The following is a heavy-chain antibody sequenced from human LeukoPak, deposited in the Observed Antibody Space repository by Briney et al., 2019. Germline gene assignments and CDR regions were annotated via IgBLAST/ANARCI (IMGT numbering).Heavy chain of an antibody. CDR3: VRDFSRVDPLPWPGY. V-gene: IGHV3-30*04. Sequence: GGSLRLSCAASGFTFSSYAMHWVRQAPGKGLEWVAVISYDGSNKYYADSVKGRFTISRDNSKNTLYLQMNSLRAEDTAVYYCVRDFSRVDPLPWPGYWGQGTLVTVSS. D-gene: IGHD4-23*01. CDR1: GFTFSSYA. CDR2: ISYDGSNK. J-gene: IGHJ4*02.